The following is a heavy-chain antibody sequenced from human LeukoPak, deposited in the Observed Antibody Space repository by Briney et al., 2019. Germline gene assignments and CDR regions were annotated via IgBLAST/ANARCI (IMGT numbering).Heavy chain of an antibody. D-gene: IGHD5-18*01. CDR2: ISSSSSYI. V-gene: IGHV3-21*01. CDR1: GFTFSTYN. CDR3: ARDPRTAMVYGGLLDY. Sequence: PGGPLRLSCAASGFTFSTYNMHWVRQAPGKGLEWVSSISSSSSYIYYADSVKGRFTISRDNAKNSLYLQMNSLRAEDTAVYYCARDPRTAMVYGGLLDYWGQGTLVTVSS. J-gene: IGHJ4*02.